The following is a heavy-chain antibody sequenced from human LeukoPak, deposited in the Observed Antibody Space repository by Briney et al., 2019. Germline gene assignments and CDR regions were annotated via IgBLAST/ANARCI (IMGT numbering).Heavy chain of an antibody. D-gene: IGHD2-2*01. CDR3: ARGCSSTSCQIGSALVY. CDR2: IYYSGST. Sequence: SETLSLTCTVSGGSLSSYYWSWIRQPPGKGLEWIGYIYYSGSTNYNPSLKSRVTISVDTSKNQFSLKLSSVTAADTAVYYCARGCSSTSCQIGSALVYWGQGTLVTVSS. V-gene: IGHV4-59*01. CDR1: GGSLSSYY. J-gene: IGHJ4*02.